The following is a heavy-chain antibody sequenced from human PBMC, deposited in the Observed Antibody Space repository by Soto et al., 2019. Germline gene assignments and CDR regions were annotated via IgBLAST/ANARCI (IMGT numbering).Heavy chain of an antibody. V-gene: IGHV3-30-3*01. J-gene: IGHJ4*02. CDR1: GFTFSSYA. CDR2: ISYDGSNK. D-gene: IGHD6-13*01. CDR3: AREMVGIAAAGRGFFDY. Sequence: QVQLVESGGGVVQPGRSLRLSCAASGFTFSSYAMHWVRQAPGKGLEWVAVISYDGSNKYYADSVKGRFTISRDNSKNTLYLQMNSLRAEGTAVYYCAREMVGIAAAGRGFFDYWGQGTLVTVSS.